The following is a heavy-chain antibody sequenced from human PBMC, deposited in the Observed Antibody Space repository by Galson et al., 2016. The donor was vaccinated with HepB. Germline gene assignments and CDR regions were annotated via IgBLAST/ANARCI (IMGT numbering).Heavy chain of an antibody. Sequence: SVKVSCKASGYTFPGYYMHWVRQAPGQGLEWMGWINPKSGDKNYGQKFQGRVTMTRDTSISTAYMELSRLRADDTAVYFCARETQRRITGTTFDYWGQGTLVTVSS. D-gene: IGHD1-7*01. V-gene: IGHV1-2*02. CDR1: GYTFPGYY. CDR3: ARETQRRITGTTFDY. CDR2: INPKSGDK. J-gene: IGHJ4*02.